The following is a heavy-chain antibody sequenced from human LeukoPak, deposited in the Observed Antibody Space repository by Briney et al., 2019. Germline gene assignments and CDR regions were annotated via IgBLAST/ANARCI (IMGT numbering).Heavy chain of an antibody. CDR3: AIFEWGSGGSGSFDY. D-gene: IGHD6-25*01. J-gene: IGHJ4*02. CDR2: RYYKGNT. V-gene: IGHV4-39*01. Sequence: AEPLSLTCSVSGGSINSSSDYWRWIRRPPGKGLGWIGSRYYKGNTYYNPSLKSRVTISVDMSKNQFYLQLSAVTAAGTAVYYCAIFEWGSGGSGSFDYWGQGTLVIVSS. CDR1: GGSINSSSDY.